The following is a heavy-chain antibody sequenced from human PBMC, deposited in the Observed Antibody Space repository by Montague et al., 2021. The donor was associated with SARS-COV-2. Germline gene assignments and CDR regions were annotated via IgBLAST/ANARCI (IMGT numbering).Heavy chain of an antibody. CDR3: AKDDGYCSGGDCPFDY. J-gene: IGHJ4*02. CDR2: ISGSGGYS. CDR1: GFTFNNYA. Sequence: SLRLSCAASGFTFNNYAMHWVRQAPGKGLDWVSGISGSGGYSYYADSVKGRFTISRDNSTNTLHLQINSLRAEDTALYYCAKDDGYCSGGDCPFDYWGQGVLVTVSS. D-gene: IGHD2-15*01. V-gene: IGHV3-23*01.